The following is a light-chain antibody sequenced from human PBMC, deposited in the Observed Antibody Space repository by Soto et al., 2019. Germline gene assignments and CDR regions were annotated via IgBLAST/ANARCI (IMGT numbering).Light chain of an antibody. CDR3: MQSTQLPPT. Sequence: VLTPTPRSLSAPPGQAASLSCKPLPFLLHITGETFLFWYLQKPGQSPQLLIYEVSTRVSGVPDRFSGSGSGTDFTLEISRVETDDVGIYYCMQSTQLPPTFGQGTRLEIK. J-gene: IGKJ5*01. V-gene: IGKV2D-29*02. CDR2: EVS. CDR1: PFLLHITGETF.